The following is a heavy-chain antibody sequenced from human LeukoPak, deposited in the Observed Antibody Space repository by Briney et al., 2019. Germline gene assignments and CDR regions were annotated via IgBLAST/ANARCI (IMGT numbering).Heavy chain of an antibody. Sequence: PGGSLRLSCAASGFTFSSYWMTWVRQAPGKGLEWVAYIKEDEGEIYYVDAVKGRFTISRDNAKNSLFLQMNSLRVEDTAVYYCARGVYAFDIWGQGTMVTVSS. CDR3: ARGVYAFDI. CDR2: IKEDEGEI. D-gene: IGHD2-8*01. J-gene: IGHJ3*02. V-gene: IGHV3-7*01. CDR1: GFTFSSYW.